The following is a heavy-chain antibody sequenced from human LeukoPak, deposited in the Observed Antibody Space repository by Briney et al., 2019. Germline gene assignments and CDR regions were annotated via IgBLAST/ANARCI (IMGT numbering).Heavy chain of an antibody. CDR2: ISYDGNTK. V-gene: IGHV3-30*03. Sequence: GGSLRLSCAASGFTFSSYSMNWVRQAPDKGLEWVAIISYDGNTKYYVDSVKGRFTISRDNSKNTLYLQMNSLRAEDTAVYYCARHSSRWYDGGINWFDPWGQGTLVTVSS. J-gene: IGHJ5*02. D-gene: IGHD6-19*01. CDR1: GFTFSSYS. CDR3: ARHSSRWYDGGINWFDP.